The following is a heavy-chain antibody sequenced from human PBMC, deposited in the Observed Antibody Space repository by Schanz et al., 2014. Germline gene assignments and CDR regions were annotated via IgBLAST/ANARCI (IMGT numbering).Heavy chain of an antibody. D-gene: IGHD4-17*01. CDR3: ARRIWDGDYYYFDY. CDR1: GGSISSGGYY. J-gene: IGHJ4*02. CDR2: IYYSGNT. V-gene: IGHV4-31*03. Sequence: QVQLQESGPGLVKPSQTLSLTCTVSGGSISSGGYYWSWIRQHPGKGLEFIGYIYYSGNTYYNPPITRRVPMSEDTPKNQFSRKLASVTAADTAVYYCARRIWDGDYYYFDYWGQGTLVTVSS.